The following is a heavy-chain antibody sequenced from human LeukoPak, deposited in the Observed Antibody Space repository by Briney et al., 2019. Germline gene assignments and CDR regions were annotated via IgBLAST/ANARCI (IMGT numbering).Heavy chain of an antibody. CDR3: ARGPLLQLIWFDP. D-gene: IGHD5-18*01. CDR2: IIPIFGTA. V-gene: IGHV1-69*05. CDR1: GGTFSSYA. Sequence: GASVKVSCKASGGTFSSYAISWVRQAPGQGLEWMGRIIPIFGTANYAQKFQGRVTITTDESTSTAYMELSSLRSEDTAMYYCARGPLLQLIWFDPWGQGTLVTVSS. J-gene: IGHJ5*02.